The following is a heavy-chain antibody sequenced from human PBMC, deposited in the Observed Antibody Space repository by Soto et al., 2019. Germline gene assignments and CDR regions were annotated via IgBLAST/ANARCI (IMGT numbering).Heavy chain of an antibody. Sequence: PGGSLRLSCAASGFTFSSYAMSWVRQVPGKGLEWVSAISGSGGSTYYADSVKGRFTISRDNSKNTLYLQMNSLRAEDTAVYYCARVDWIQLWLSPLXDYWGQGTLVTVSS. J-gene: IGHJ4*02. D-gene: IGHD5-18*01. CDR1: GFTFSSYA. CDR2: ISGSGGST. CDR3: ARVDWIQLWLSPLXDY. V-gene: IGHV3-23*01.